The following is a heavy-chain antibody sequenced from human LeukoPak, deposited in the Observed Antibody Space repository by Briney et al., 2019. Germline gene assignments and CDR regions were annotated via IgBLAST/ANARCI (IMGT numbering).Heavy chain of an antibody. CDR3: ARQVVAAATLSAFEI. CDR2: IYYSGST. J-gene: IGHJ3*02. V-gene: IGHV4-59*01. CDR1: GGSISSYY. D-gene: IGHD2-15*01. Sequence: SETLFLTCTVSGGSISSYYWSWIRQPPGKGLEWIGYIYYSGSTKYNPSLKSRVTISVDTSKNQLSLKLSSVTAADTAVYYCARQVVAAATLSAFEIWGQGTMVTVSS.